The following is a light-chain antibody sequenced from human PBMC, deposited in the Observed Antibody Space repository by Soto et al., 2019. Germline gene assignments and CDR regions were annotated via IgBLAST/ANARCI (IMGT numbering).Light chain of an antibody. Sequence: DIQMTQSPSTLSASAGDRVTITCRASQSISSWLAWYQQKPGKAPKLLIYKASSLESGVPSRFSGSGSGTEFTLTISSLQPDDFATYYCQQYNSYSGTFGPGTKVDIK. CDR1: QSISSW. CDR3: QQYNSYSGT. J-gene: IGKJ3*01. CDR2: KAS. V-gene: IGKV1-5*03.